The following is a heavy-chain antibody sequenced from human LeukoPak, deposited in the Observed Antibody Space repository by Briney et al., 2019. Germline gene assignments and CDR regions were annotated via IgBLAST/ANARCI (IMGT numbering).Heavy chain of an antibody. CDR3: AGATGYQPLAGYYYTPEV. CDR1: GFTFSSYW. J-gene: IGHJ6*03. CDR2: INSDGSST. D-gene: IGHD5-12*01. V-gene: IGHV3-74*01. Sequence: GGSLRLPCAASGFTFSSYWMHWVRQAPGKGLVWVSRINSDGSSTSYADSVKGRFTISRDNAKNTLYLQMNSLRAEDTAVYYCAGATGYQPLAGYYYTPEVWGKGTSATVS.